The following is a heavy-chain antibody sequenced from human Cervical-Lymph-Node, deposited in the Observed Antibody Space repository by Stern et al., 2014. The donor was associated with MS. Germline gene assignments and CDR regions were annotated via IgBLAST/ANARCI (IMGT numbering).Heavy chain of an antibody. Sequence: EVQLLESGGGLVQPGGSLRLSCAASGFTFSSYAMNWVRQAPGKGLEWVSAISGSAGITYYADSVKGRFTISRDNAENTLYLQMNRLRAEDTAVYYCAKDVYDSSGYQFDYWGQGTLVTVSS. D-gene: IGHD3-22*01. J-gene: IGHJ4*02. CDR3: AKDVYDSSGYQFDY. CDR1: GFTFSSYA. V-gene: IGHV3-23*01. CDR2: ISGSAGIT.